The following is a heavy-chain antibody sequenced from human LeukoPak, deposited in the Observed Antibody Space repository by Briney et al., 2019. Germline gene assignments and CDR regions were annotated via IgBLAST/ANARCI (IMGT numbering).Heavy chain of an antibody. V-gene: IGHV4-34*01. CDR1: GGSFSGYY. CDR2: INHSGST. Sequence: PSETLSLTCAVYGGSFSGYYWRWIRQPPGKGLEWIGEINHSGSTNYNPPLKSRVTISVDTSKNEFSLKLSSVTAADTAVYYCARCQLVPRLYYFVYWGEGTLVTVSS. CDR3: ARCQLVPRLYYFVY. J-gene: IGHJ4*02. D-gene: IGHD6-6*01.